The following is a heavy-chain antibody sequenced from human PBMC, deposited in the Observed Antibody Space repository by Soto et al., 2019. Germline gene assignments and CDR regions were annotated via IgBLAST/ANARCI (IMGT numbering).Heavy chain of an antibody. J-gene: IGHJ5*01. D-gene: IGHD3-22*01. CDR2: INHSGRA. CDR3: STRAYDTNGYYRFDP. V-gene: IGHV4-34*01. Sequence: TSQTLSLTCAVSGGSFSGHSWTWILQSPGKGLEWIGDINHSGRANYSPSLKSRVTISLDTSKNQFSLTLSAVTAADTAMYYCSTRAYDTNGYYRFDPWGQGTLVTVSS. CDR1: GGSFSGHS.